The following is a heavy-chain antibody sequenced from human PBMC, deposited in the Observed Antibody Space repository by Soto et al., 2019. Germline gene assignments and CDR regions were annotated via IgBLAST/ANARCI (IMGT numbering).Heavy chain of an antibody. CDR1: GGSVYDFY. V-gene: IGHV4-59*02. J-gene: IGHJ4*02. CDR3: ARGHGIYVRFDF. D-gene: IGHD3-9*01. Sequence: QVHLQESGPGRVRRSETLSLICSVSGGSVYDFYWNWLRQSPGKGREWIGNIYNTGTTNYNPSLRSRATISIDTSKNQFSLHLKSVTAADSTMYFCARGHGIYVRFDFWGQGALVSVSS. CDR2: IYNTGTT.